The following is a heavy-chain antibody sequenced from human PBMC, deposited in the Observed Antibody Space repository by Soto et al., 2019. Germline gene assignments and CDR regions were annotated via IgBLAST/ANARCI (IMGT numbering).Heavy chain of an antibody. D-gene: IGHD2-8*01. CDR2: IIPIFGTA. CDR1: GGTFSSYA. Sequence: QVQLVQSGAEVKKPGSSVKVSCKASGGTFSSYAISWVRQAPGQGLEWMGGIIPIFGTANYAQKFQGRVKITADESTSTAYMELSSLRSEDTAVYYCARGNVVLMVRGGWFDPWGQGTLVTVSS. V-gene: IGHV1-69*01. CDR3: ARGNVVLMVRGGWFDP. J-gene: IGHJ5*02.